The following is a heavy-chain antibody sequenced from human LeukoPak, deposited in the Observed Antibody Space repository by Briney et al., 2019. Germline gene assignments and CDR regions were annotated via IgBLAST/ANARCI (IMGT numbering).Heavy chain of an antibody. Sequence: GGSLRLSCAASGSTFSSYAMHWVRQAPGKGLEWVAVISYDGSNKYYADSVKGRFTISRDNSKNTLYLQMNSLRAEDTAVYYCARDSAYYYDSSGYYDYFDYWGQGTLVTVSS. CDR2: ISYDGSNK. CDR3: ARDSAYYYDSSGYYDYFDY. J-gene: IGHJ4*02. D-gene: IGHD3-22*01. CDR1: GSTFSSYA. V-gene: IGHV3-30-3*01.